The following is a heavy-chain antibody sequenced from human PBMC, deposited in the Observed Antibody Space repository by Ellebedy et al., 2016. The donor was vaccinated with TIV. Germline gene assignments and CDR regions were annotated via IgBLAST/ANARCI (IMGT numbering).Heavy chain of an antibody. D-gene: IGHD3-16*01. J-gene: IGHJ4*02. CDR1: GASISTYY. V-gene: IGHV4-59*08. Sequence: MPSDTLSLTCSVSGASISTYYWTWTPHPTGKARESIGYIYHSGSAYYRHPLKSRVTISVDTPKNQFSLRLKFVTAADTAVYYCARHSPLGGLNYWGQGALVTVSS. CDR2: IYHSGSA. CDR3: ARHSPLGGLNY.